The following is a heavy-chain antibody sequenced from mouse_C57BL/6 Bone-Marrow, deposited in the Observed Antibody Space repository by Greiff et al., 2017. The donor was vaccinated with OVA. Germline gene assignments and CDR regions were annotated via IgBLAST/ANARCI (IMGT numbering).Heavy chain of an antibody. V-gene: IGHV5-4*01. J-gene: IGHJ4*01. CDR1: GFTFRSYA. CDR2: ISDGGSYT. Sequence: EVKLVESGGGLVKPGGSLKLSCAASGFTFRSYAMSWVRQTPEKRLEWVATISDGGSYTYYPDNVKGRFTISRDNAKNNLYLQMSHLKSEDTAMYYCARDFAMDYWGQGTSVTVSS. CDR3: ARDFAMDY.